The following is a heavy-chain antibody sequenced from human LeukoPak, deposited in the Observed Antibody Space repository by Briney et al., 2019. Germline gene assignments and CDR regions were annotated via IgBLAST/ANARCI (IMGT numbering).Heavy chain of an antibody. CDR2: IWYDGSNK. CDR1: GFTFSSYG. V-gene: IGHV3-33*01. D-gene: IGHD6-13*01. J-gene: IGHJ4*02. CDR3: ARDKAYLAAALWYFDY. Sequence: PGGSLRLSCAASGFTFSSYGMHWVRQAPGKGLEWVAVIWYDGSNKYYADSVKGRFTISRDNSKNTPYLQMNSLRAEDTAVYYCARDKAYLAAALWYFDYWGQGTLVTVSS.